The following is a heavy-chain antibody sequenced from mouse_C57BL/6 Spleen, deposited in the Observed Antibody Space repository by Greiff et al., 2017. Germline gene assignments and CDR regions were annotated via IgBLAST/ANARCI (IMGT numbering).Heavy chain of an antibody. V-gene: IGHV1-69*01. CDR2: IDPSDSYT. D-gene: IGHD2-13*01. CDR3: AGEGLGY. Sequence: VQLQQPGAELVMPGASVKLSCKASGYTFTSYWMHWVKQRPGKGLEWIGEIDPSDSYTNYNQKFKGKATLTVDKSSSTAYMQLSSLTSEDSAVYYCAGEGLGYWGQGTTLTVSS. J-gene: IGHJ2*01. CDR1: GYTFTSYW.